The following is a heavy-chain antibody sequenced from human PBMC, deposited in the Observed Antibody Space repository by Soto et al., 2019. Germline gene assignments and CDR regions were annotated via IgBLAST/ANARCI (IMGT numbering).Heavy chain of an antibody. CDR2: IVVGSGDT. J-gene: IGHJ4*02. D-gene: IGHD2-2*01. V-gene: IGHV1-58*02. CDR3: ARGDTYCISTSCLFDY. Sequence: SVKVSCKASGFTFTSSAMQWVRQARGQRLEWIGWIVVGSGDTNYAQKFQERVTITRDMSTSTAYMELSSLRSEDTAVYYCARGDTYCISTSCLFDYWGQGTLVTVSS. CDR1: GFTFTSSA.